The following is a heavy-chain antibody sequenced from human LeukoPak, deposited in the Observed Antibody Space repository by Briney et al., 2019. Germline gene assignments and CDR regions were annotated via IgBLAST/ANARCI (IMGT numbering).Heavy chain of an antibody. D-gene: IGHD1-26*01. Sequence: QPGGSLRLSCAASGFTFSSYGMHWVCQAPGKGLEWVAIIWFDGSNKYYADSVKGRFTISRDNSKNTLFLQMNSLRAEDTAVYYCARAFIGSYYVGDYWGQGTLVTVSS. CDR2: IWFDGSNK. CDR3: ARAFIGSYYVGDY. CDR1: GFTFSSYG. J-gene: IGHJ4*02. V-gene: IGHV3-33*01.